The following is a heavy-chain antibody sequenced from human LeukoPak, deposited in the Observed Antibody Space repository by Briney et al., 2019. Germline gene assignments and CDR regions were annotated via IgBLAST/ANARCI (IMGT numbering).Heavy chain of an antibody. D-gene: IGHD6-13*01. CDR3: AKDFGSSWADY. J-gene: IGHJ4*02. CDR1: GFTFTSYG. V-gene: IGHV3-23*01. Sequence: GGTLRLSCAASGFTFTSYGMSWVRQAPGKGLEWVSSITPSGGSTYYAESVKGRFTISRDTSKNTLYLQMNALRAEDTAVYYCAKDFGSSWADYWGQGTLVTVSS. CDR2: ITPSGGST.